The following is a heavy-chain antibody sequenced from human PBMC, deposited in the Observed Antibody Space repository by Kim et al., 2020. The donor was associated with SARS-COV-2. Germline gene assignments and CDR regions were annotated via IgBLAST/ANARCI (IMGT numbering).Heavy chain of an antibody. V-gene: IGHV4-4*02. D-gene: IGHD2-2*01. CDR3: ARDRAYCSSTSCYAYYYYGMDV. J-gene: IGHJ6*02. CDR1: GGSISSSNW. CDR2: IYHSGST. Sequence: SETLSLTCAVSGGSISSSNWWSWVRQPPGKGLEWIGEIYHSGSTNYNPSLKSRVTISVDKSKNQFSLKLSSVTAADTAVYYCARDRAYCSSTSCYAYYYYGMDVWGQGTTVTVSS.